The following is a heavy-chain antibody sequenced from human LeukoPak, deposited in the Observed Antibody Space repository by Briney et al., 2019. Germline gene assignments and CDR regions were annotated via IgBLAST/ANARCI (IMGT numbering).Heavy chain of an antibody. V-gene: IGHV3-30*03. CDR3: RAATRNRGYYFDY. CDR1: GFTFSIYG. J-gene: IGHJ4*02. Sequence: GRSLRLSCAASGFTFSIYGMHWVRQAPGKGLEWVAVISSDGREEDYADSVRGRFTISRDNSRDTLYLQMSGLRPEDAAVYYCRAATRNRGYYFDYWGQGTLVTVSS. CDR2: ISSDGREE. D-gene: IGHD1-14*01.